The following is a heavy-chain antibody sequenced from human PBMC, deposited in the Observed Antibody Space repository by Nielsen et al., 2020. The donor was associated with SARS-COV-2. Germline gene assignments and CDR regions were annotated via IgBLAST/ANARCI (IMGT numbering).Heavy chain of an antibody. V-gene: IGHV1-2*06. CDR2: INPNSGGT. D-gene: IGHD4-17*01. CDR3: ARDPKSGGMTTVPLPN. J-gene: IGHJ4*02. Sequence: ASVKVSCKASGYTFTGYYMHWVRQAPGQGLEWMGRINPNSGGTNYAQKFQGRVTMTRDTSISTAYMELSRLRSDDTAAYYCARDPKSGGMTTVPLPNWGQGTLVTVSS. CDR1: GYTFTGYY.